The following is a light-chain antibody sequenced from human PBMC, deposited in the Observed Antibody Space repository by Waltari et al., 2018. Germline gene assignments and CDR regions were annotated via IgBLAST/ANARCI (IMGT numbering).Light chain of an antibody. V-gene: IGLV1-47*01. CDR1: TSNIGNNY. CDR2: RDS. J-gene: IGLJ1*01. CDR3: VTWDDSLGGYYV. Sequence: QSVLTQSPSASGTPGQSVAISCSGATSNIGNNYLYWYQQLPGTAPKLRIYRDSRRPSGVPDRFSGSKSGTSASLAISGLRSEDEADYYCVTWDDSLGGYYVVGTGTKVTVL.